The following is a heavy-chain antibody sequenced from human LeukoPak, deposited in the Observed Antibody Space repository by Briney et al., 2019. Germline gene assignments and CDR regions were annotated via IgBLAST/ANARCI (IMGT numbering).Heavy chain of an antibody. J-gene: IGHJ4*02. V-gene: IGHV3-30-3*01. CDR3: ARDRYCGGDCYSYYFDY. CDR2: IPYDGSNK. D-gene: IGHD2-21*02. CDR1: GFTFSSYA. Sequence: GGSLRLSCAASGFTFSSYAMHWVRQAPGKGLEWVAVIPYDGSNKYYADSVKGRFTISRDNSKNTLYLQMNSLRAEDTAVYYCARDRYCGGDCYSYYFDYWGQGTLVTVSS.